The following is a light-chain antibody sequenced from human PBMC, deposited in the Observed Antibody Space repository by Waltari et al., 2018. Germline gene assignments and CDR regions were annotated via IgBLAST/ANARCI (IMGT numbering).Light chain of an antibody. J-gene: IGLJ2*01. CDR3: LLSYSGAAGV. Sequence: QAVVTQEPSLTVSPGGTVTLTCGSSTGAVTSGHYPYWFQQKPGQAPRTLIYDTSNKHSWTPARFSGSRLGGKAALTLSGAQPEDEAEYYCLLSYSGAAGVFGGGTKLTVL. CDR2: DTS. CDR1: TGAVTSGHY. V-gene: IGLV7-46*01.